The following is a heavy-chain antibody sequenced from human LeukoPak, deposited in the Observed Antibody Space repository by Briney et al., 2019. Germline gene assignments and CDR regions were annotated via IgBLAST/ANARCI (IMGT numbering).Heavy chain of an antibody. CDR3: ARDQYYYDSSAYYRFDY. D-gene: IGHD3-22*01. J-gene: IGHJ4*02. Sequence: SETLSLTCTVSGGSISSYYWSWIRQPAGKGLEWIGRIHTSGNTNYNPSLKSRVPMSVDTSKNQFSLKLSSVTAADTAVYYCARDQYYYDSSAYYRFDYWGQGTLVTVSS. CDR2: IHTSGNT. V-gene: IGHV4-4*07. CDR1: GGSISSYY.